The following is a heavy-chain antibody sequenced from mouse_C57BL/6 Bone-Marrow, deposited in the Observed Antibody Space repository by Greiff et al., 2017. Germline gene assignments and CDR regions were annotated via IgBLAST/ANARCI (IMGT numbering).Heavy chain of an antibody. J-gene: IGHJ1*03. CDR1: GYTFTDYY. Sequence: LVESGAELVRPGASVKLSCKASGYTFTDYYINWVKQRPGQGLEWIARIYPGSGNTYYNEKFKGKATLTAEKSSSTAYMQLSSLTSEDSAVYFCARRSYWYFDVWGTGTTVTVSS. CDR3: ARRSYWYFDV. CDR2: IYPGSGNT. V-gene: IGHV1-76*01.